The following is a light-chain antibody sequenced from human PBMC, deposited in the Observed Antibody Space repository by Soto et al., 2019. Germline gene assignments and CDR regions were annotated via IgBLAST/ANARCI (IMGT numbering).Light chain of an antibody. CDR3: QQYDRYPLT. J-gene: IGKJ4*01. V-gene: IGKV1-5*03. Sequence: DIQMTQSPSILSTSVGDRVTITCRASQSVSDWLAWYQQKPGKAPKLLIYRASSLRSGVPSRFSGSASGTEFTLTISGLQPDDFATYYCQQYDRYPLTFGGGTKVEI. CDR2: RAS. CDR1: QSVSDW.